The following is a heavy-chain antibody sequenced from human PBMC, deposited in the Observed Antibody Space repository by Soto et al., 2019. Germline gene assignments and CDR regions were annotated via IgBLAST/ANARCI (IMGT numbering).Heavy chain of an antibody. CDR3: ARAPWAADY. CDR2: IYSGGST. CDR1: GFTFDDYT. V-gene: IGHV3-66*01. D-gene: IGHD3-16*01. Sequence: GGSLRLACAASGFTFDDYTMHWVRQAPGKGLEWVSVIYSGGSTFYADSVRGRFTISRDNSKNTVNLQMNSLRAEDTAVYYCARAPWAADYWGQGTLVTVS. J-gene: IGHJ4*02.